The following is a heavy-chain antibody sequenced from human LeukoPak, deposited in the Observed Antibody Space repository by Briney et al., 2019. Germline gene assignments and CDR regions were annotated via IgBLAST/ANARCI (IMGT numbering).Heavy chain of an antibody. CDR1: GDSISSSNCY. CDR2: IYFSGGT. D-gene: IGHD3-10*01. CDR3: ARQTGSGLFSLP. Sequence: SETLSLTCTVSGDSISSSNCYWGWIRQPPGKGLEWIGGIYFSGGTYYNASLKSRVTISVDTSKNQFSLKLSSVTAADTAVYYCARQTGSGLFSLPGGQGTLVTVSS. J-gene: IGHJ4*02. V-gene: IGHV4-39*01.